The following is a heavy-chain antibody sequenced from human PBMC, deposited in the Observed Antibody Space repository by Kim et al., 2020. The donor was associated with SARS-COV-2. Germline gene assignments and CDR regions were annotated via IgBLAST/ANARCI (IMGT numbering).Heavy chain of an antibody. V-gene: IGHV3-30*18. CDR3: AKGSVGLELLNWFDP. D-gene: IGHD1-7*01. CDR1: GFTFSSYG. J-gene: IGHJ5*02. Sequence: GGSLRLSCAASGFTFSSYGMHWVRQAPGKGLEWVAVISYDGSNKYYADSVKGRFTISRDNSKNTLYLQMNSLRAEDTAVYYCAKGSVGLELLNWFDPWGQGTLVTVSS. CDR2: ISYDGSNK.